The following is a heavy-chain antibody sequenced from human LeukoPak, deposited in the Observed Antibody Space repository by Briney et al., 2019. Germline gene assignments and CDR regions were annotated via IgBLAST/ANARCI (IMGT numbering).Heavy chain of an antibody. V-gene: IGHV3-30-3*01. J-gene: IGHJ6*02. D-gene: IGHD3-3*01. CDR1: GFTFSSYA. Sequence: QPGRSLRLSCSVSGFTFSSYAMPWVRRAPGKGVEWVTVISCYGSNKYYTDAVKGRFTISRDNSKNTLYLQMNSLRAEDTAVYYCARDRGTIFGVFIPYYYYGIDVGGQGTTVTVSS. CDR3: ARDRGTIFGVFIPYYYYGIDV. CDR2: ISCYGSNK.